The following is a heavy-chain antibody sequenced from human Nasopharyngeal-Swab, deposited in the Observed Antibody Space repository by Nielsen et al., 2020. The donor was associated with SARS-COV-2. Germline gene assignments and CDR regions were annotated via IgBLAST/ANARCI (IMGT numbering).Heavy chain of an antibody. CDR2: INHSGST. D-gene: IGHD5-18*01. CDR1: GGSFSSYY. J-gene: IGHJ4*02. CDR3: ARHTANTED. Sequence: SESLSLTCAVYGGSFSSYYWSWIRQPPGKGLEWIGEINHSGSTNYNPSSKSRVTISVDTSKSQFSLKLSSVAAADTAVYYCARHTANTEDWGQGTLVTVSS. V-gene: IGHV4-34*01.